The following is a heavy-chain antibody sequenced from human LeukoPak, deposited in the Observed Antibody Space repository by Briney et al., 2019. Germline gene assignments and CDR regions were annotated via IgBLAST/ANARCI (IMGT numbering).Heavy chain of an antibody. Sequence: GASVKVSCKASGGTFISYAISWVRQTPGQGLEWMGGIIPIFGTANYAQKFQGRVTITADKSTSTAYMELSSLRSEDTAVYYCARGSGSYFRPYNWFDPWGQGTLVTVSS. CDR1: GGTFISYA. J-gene: IGHJ5*02. D-gene: IGHD3-10*01. CDR2: IIPIFGTA. CDR3: ARGSGSYFRPYNWFDP. V-gene: IGHV1-69*06.